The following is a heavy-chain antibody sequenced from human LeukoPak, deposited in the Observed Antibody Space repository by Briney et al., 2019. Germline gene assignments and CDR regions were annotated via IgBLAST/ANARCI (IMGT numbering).Heavy chain of an antibody. Sequence: GGSLRLSCAASGFTFSSYSMNWVRQAPGKGLEWVSYISSSSSTIYYADSVKGRFTISRDNAKTSLYLQMNSLRAEDTAVYYCARHLSGITGYTYGRGIDYWGQGTLVTVSS. CDR1: GFTFSSYS. V-gene: IGHV3-48*04. D-gene: IGHD5-18*01. CDR2: ISSSSSTI. J-gene: IGHJ4*02. CDR3: ARHLSGITGYTYGRGIDY.